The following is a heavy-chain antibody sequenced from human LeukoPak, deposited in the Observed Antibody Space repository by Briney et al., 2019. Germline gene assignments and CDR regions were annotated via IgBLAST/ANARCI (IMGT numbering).Heavy chain of an antibody. CDR2: ISWNSGSI. CDR1: GFTFDDYA. CDR3: ASGNEQSYYGSGSYYFSRAVYYFDY. Sequence: GRSLTLSCAASGFTFDDYAMHWVRQAPGKGLEWVSGISWNSGSIGYADSVKGQFTISRDNSKNTLYLQMNSLRAEDTAVYYCASGNEQSYYGSGSYYFSRAVYYFDYWGQGTLVTVSS. D-gene: IGHD3-10*01. V-gene: IGHV3-9*01. J-gene: IGHJ4*02.